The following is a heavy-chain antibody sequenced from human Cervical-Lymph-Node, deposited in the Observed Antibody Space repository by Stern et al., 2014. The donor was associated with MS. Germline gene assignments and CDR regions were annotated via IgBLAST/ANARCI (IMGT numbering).Heavy chain of an antibody. CDR3: AREAAMAVAGAGVDY. V-gene: IGHV1-2*06. CDR2: INPNSGGT. J-gene: IGHJ4*02. D-gene: IGHD6-19*01. Sequence: VQLVESGAEVKKPGASVKVSCKASGYTFTGYYMHWVRQAPGQGREWMGRINPNSGGTNYAQQFQSRVTMTRDTSISTAYMELSRLRSDDTAVYYCAREAAMAVAGAGVDYWGQGTLVTVSS. CDR1: GYTFTGYY.